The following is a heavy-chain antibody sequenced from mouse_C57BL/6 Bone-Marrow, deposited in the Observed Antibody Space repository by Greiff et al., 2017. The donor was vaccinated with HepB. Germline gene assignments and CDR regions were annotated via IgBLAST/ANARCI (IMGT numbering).Heavy chain of an antibody. J-gene: IGHJ4*01. D-gene: IGHD1-1*01. CDR2: IWSGGST. V-gene: IGHV2-2*01. CDR1: GFSLTSYG. Sequence: VQLVESGPGLVQPSQSLSITCTVSGFSLTSYGVHWVRQSPGKGLEWLGVIWSGGSTDYNAAFISRLSISKDNSKSQVFFKMNSLQADDTAIYYCARNYGSSYESYAMDYWGQGTSVTVSS. CDR3: ARNYGSSYESYAMDY.